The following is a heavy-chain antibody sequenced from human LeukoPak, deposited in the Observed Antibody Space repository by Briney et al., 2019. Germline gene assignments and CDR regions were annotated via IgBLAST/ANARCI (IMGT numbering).Heavy chain of an antibody. D-gene: IGHD1-26*01. CDR2: IYSGGST. V-gene: IGHV3-66*01. J-gene: IGHJ3*01. CDR3: ARVIGWDEPFDL. CDR1: GFIVSSNY. Sequence: GGSLRLSCVASGFIVSSNYMSWVRQAPGKGLEWVSVIYSGGSTYYADSVKGRFTISRDNSKNTLYLQMNSLRVEDTAVYYCARVIGWDEPFDLWGHGTLVTVSS.